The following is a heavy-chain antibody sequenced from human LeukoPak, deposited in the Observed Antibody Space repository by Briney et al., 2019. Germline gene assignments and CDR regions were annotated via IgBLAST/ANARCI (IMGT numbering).Heavy chain of an antibody. CDR2: IYSGGRT. CDR3: AREGSIYDYDSSGYLGY. D-gene: IGHD3-22*01. CDR1: GDSTSSGPYF. V-gene: IGHV4-61*02. J-gene: IGHJ4*02. Sequence: PSQTLSLTCTVSGDSTSSGPYFWSWIRQPAGMGLEWIGRIYSGGRTTYNPSLKSRVTISVDTSKNQFSLKLSSVTAADTAVYYYAREGSIYDYDSSGYLGYWGQGTLVTVSS.